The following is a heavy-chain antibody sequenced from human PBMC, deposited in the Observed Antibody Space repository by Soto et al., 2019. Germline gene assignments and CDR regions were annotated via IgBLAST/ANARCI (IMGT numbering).Heavy chain of an antibody. CDR2: ISGSGGST. J-gene: IGHJ4*02. CDR3: AKVSRGIGVVPAAVN. V-gene: IGHV3-23*01. D-gene: IGHD2-2*01. Sequence: EVQLLESGGGLEQPGGSLRLSCVGSGHTFHNYAMTWVRQAPGKGLEWVSGISGSGGSTYYADSVRGRFTISIDDSKNTLYLQMNSLRAEDTAVYYCAKVSRGIGVVPAAVNWGQGTVVTVSS. CDR1: GHTFHNYA.